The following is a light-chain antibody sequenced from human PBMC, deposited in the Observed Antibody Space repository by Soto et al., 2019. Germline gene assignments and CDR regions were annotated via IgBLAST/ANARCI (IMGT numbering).Light chain of an antibody. CDR2: DVS. J-gene: IGLJ3*02. V-gene: IGLV2-11*01. CDR3: CSYAGSYNWV. Sequence: QSALTQPRSVSGSPGQSVTISCTGTSSDVGGYNYVSWYQQHPGKDPKLMIYDVSKRPSGVPDRFSGSKSGNTASLTISGLKAEDEADYYCCSYAGSYNWVFGGGTKVTVL. CDR1: SSDVGGYNY.